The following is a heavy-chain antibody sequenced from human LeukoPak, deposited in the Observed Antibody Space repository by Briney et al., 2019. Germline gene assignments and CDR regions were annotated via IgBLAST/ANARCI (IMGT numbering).Heavy chain of an antibody. CDR3: AKADIVVVVAATWDY. CDR2: ISSNGGST. D-gene: IGHD2-15*01. J-gene: IGHJ4*02. CDR1: GFTFSSYA. V-gene: IGHV3-64*04. Sequence: GGSLRLSCSASGFTFSSYAMHWVRQAPGKGLEYVSAISSNGGSTYYADSVKGRFTISRDNSKNTLYLQMNSLRAEDTAVYYCAKADIVVVVAATWDYWGQGTLVTVSS.